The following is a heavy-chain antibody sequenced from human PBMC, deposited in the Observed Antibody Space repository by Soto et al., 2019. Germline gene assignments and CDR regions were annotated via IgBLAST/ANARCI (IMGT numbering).Heavy chain of an antibody. CDR1: GGTFSSYT. D-gene: IGHD3-3*01. J-gene: IGHJ4*02. Sequence: ASVKVSCKASGGTFSSYTISWVRQAPGQGLEWMGRIIPILGIANYAQKFQGRVTITADKSTSTAYMELSSLRSEDTAVDYCARGGDTYYDFWSGYYPQLLGFDYWGQGTLVTVSS. CDR2: IIPILGIA. V-gene: IGHV1-69*02. CDR3: ARGGDTYYDFWSGYYPQLLGFDY.